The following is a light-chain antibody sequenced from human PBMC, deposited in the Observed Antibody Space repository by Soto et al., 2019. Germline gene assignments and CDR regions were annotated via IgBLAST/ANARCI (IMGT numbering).Light chain of an antibody. CDR3: QQYSTWPPALT. V-gene: IGKV3-15*01. CDR1: QSVGSD. Sequence: EIVMTQSPATLSVSPGERATLSCRASQSVGSDLAWYQQKPGQAPGLLIFGASTRATDIPARFSGSGSGTEFTLTISSLQSEDFAVYYCQQYSTWPPALTFGGGTKVEIK. J-gene: IGKJ4*01. CDR2: GAS.